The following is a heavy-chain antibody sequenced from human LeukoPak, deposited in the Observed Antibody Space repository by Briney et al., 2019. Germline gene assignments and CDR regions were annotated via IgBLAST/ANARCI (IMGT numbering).Heavy chain of an antibody. CDR2: ISSRSSYS. Sequence: GGSLRLSCAASGFSFSTYTMNWVRQAPGKGLESVSSISSRSSYSYYADSVRGRFTLSRDNAKNSLYLQMNSLRAEDTALYYCARGPAVAGSFDYWGQGTLVTVSS. CDR3: ARGPAVAGSFDY. CDR1: GFSFSTYT. D-gene: IGHD6-19*01. J-gene: IGHJ4*02. V-gene: IGHV3-21*04.